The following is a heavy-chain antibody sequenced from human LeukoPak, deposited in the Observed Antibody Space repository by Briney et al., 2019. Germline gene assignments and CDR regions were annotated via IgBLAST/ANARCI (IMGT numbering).Heavy chain of an antibody. V-gene: IGHV3-23*01. CDR1: GFTFSSYA. CDR2: ISGSGGST. J-gene: IGHJ4*02. D-gene: IGHD3-22*01. Sequence: GGSLRLSCAASGFTFSSYAMSWARQAPGKGLEWVSAISGSGGSTYYADSVKGRFTISRDNSKNTLYLQMNSLRAEDTAVYYCARDPPYYYDSSGDPVIDYWGQGTLVTVSS. CDR3: ARDPPYYYDSSGDPVIDY.